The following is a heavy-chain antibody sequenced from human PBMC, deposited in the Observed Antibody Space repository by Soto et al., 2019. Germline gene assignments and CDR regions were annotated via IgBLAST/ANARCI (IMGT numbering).Heavy chain of an antibody. Sequence: GGSLRLSCAASGFTFSKAWMNWVRQAPGEGLEWVGRIKSKTDGGTTDYPAPVKGRFTISRDDSKNTLYLQMNSLKTEDTAVYYCTTATMTESPEGSWGQGTLVTVSS. J-gene: IGHJ5*02. V-gene: IGHV3-15*01. CDR3: TTATMTESPEGS. CDR1: GFTFSKAW. D-gene: IGHD4-17*01. CDR2: IKSKTDGGTT.